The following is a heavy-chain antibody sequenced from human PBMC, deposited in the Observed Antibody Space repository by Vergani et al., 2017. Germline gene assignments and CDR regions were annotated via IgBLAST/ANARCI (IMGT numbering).Heavy chain of an antibody. CDR2: ISGSGGST. V-gene: IGHV3-23*01. J-gene: IGHJ6*02. Sequence: EVQLLESGGGLVQPGGSLRLSCAASGFTFSSYAMSWVRQAPGKGLEWVSAISGSGGSTYYADSVKGRFTISRDNSKNTLYLQMNSLRAEDTAVYYCATIPFAGSGSYYNADYYGMDVWGQGTTVTVSS. D-gene: IGHD3-10*01. CDR1: GFTFSSYA. CDR3: ATIPFAGSGSYYNADYYGMDV.